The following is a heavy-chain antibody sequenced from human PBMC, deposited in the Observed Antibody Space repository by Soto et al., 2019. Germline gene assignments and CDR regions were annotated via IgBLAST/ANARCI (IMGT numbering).Heavy chain of an antibody. Sequence: PGGSLRLSCRASGFIFSNYGMHWVRQAAGKGLEWVAVVWYDGSNKYYADSVKGRFTISRDNSKSTLYLQMSSLRAGDTALYYCARAGDTSLGIRELGAFDIWGQGTKVTVSS. CDR2: VWYDGSNK. CDR3: ARAGDTSLGIRELGAFDI. J-gene: IGHJ3*02. V-gene: IGHV3-33*01. CDR1: GFIFSNYG. D-gene: IGHD2-21*01.